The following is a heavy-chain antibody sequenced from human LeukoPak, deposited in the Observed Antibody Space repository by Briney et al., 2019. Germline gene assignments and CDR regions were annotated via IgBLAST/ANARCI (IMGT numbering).Heavy chain of an antibody. Sequence: GGSLRLSCAASRFTFSRYWMHWVRQAPGKGLVWVSRINTDGSSTSYADSVKGRFTISRDNAKNTLYLQMNSLRAEDMAVYYCARQEAANDAFDIWGQGTMVTVSS. CDR3: ARQEAANDAFDI. CDR2: INTDGSST. J-gene: IGHJ3*02. CDR1: RFTFSRYW. V-gene: IGHV3-74*01.